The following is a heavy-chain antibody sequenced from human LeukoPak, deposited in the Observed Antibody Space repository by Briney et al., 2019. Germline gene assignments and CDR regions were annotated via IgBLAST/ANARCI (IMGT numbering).Heavy chain of an antibody. J-gene: IGHJ4*02. D-gene: IGHD6-19*01. CDR2: ISDSGSPI. V-gene: IGHV3-48*03. CDR1: GFTFSGYE. CDR3: ARTRIAVAGLYYFNY. Sequence: GGSLRLSCEASGFTFSGYEMNWVRQAPGKGLEWVSYISDSGSPIYYADSVKGRFTISRDNAKNSLYLQMNSLRTEDTAVYYCARTRIAVAGLYYFNYWGQGTLVTVSS.